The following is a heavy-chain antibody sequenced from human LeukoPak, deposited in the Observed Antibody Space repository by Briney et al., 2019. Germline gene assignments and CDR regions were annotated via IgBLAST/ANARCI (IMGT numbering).Heavy chain of an antibody. CDR2: INHSGST. V-gene: IGHV4-34*01. Sequence: PSETLSLTCTVSGGSISSYYWSWIRQPPGKGLEWIGEINHSGSTNYNPSLKSRVTISVDTSKNQFSLKLSSVTAADTAVYYCAREAMSSSPYYLDYWGQGTLVTVSS. J-gene: IGHJ4*02. D-gene: IGHD2-2*01. CDR1: GGSISSYY. CDR3: AREAMSSSPYYLDY.